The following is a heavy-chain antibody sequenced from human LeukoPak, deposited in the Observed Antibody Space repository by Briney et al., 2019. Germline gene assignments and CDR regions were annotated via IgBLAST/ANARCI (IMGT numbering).Heavy chain of an antibody. CDR1: GFTFSNFW. Sequence: GGSLRLSCAASGFTFSNFWMSWVRQAPGKGLEWVGRIKSKTDGGTTDYAAPVKGRFTISRDDSKNTLYLQMNSLKTEDTAVYYCTTGVAYYDILTGYYYFDYWGQGTLITVSS. CDR3: TTGVAYYDILTGYYYFDY. CDR2: IKSKTDGGTT. D-gene: IGHD3-9*01. V-gene: IGHV3-15*01. J-gene: IGHJ4*02.